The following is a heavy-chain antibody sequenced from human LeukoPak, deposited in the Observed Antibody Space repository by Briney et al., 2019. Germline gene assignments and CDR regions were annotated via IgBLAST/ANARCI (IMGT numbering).Heavy chain of an antibody. V-gene: IGHV3-72*01. CDR2: TRNKANSYTT. CDR3: ARAAWNYYDSSHDAFDI. Sequence: GRSLRLSCAASGFTFSDHYMDWVRQAPGKGLEWVGRTRNKANSYTTEYAASVKGRFTISRDDSKNSLYLQMNSLKTEDTAVYYCARAAWNYYDSSHDAFDIWGQGTMVTVSS. D-gene: IGHD3-22*01. J-gene: IGHJ3*02. CDR1: GFTFSDHY.